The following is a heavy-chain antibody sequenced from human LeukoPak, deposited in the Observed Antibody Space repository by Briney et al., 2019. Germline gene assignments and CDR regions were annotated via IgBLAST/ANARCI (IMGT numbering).Heavy chain of an antibody. J-gene: IGHJ4*01. Sequence: SETLSLTCAVYGGSFSGYYWSWIRQPPGRGLEWIGEINHSGSTNYNPSLKSRVTISVDTSKNQFSLKLSSVTAADTAVYYCARPRVRGVIIRGFDYWGQGTLVTVSS. CDR1: GGSFSGYY. D-gene: IGHD3-10*01. V-gene: IGHV4-34*01. CDR3: ARPRVRGVIIRGFDY. CDR2: INHSGST.